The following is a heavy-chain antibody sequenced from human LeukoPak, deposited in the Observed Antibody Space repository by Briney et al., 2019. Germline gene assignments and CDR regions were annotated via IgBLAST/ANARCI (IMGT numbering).Heavy chain of an antibody. CDR2: ISSSSSYI. Sequence: KPGGSLRLSCAASGFSFSSYSMNWVRQAPGKGLEWVSSISSSSSYIYYADSVKGRFTISRDNAKNSLYLQMNSLRAEDTAVYYCARVPRYRYSGYDLGIDYWGQGTLVTVSS. CDR1: GFSFSSYS. J-gene: IGHJ4*02. V-gene: IGHV3-21*01. D-gene: IGHD5-12*01. CDR3: ARVPRYRYSGYDLGIDY.